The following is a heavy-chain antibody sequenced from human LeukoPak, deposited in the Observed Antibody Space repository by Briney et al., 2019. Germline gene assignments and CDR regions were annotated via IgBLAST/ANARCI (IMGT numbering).Heavy chain of an antibody. CDR1: GGSTSSGVFS. Sequence: SETLSLTCAASGGSTSSGVFSWSWIRQPPGKGLKWIGYIYHSGTTYYNPSLKSRVTISVDRSKNQFSLKLSSVTAADTAVYYCASGEEWPYCGGDCYSYCFDYWGQGTLVTVSS. CDR2: IYHSGTT. CDR3: ASGEEWPYCGGDCYSYCFDY. V-gene: IGHV4-30-2*01. J-gene: IGHJ4*02. D-gene: IGHD2-21*02.